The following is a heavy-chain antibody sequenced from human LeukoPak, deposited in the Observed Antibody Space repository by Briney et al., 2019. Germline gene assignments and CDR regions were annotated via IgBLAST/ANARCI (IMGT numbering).Heavy chain of an antibody. CDR3: ARCISGSYYFDY. J-gene: IGHJ4*02. V-gene: IGHV1-69*04. CDR2: IIPIFGIA. CDR1: GGTFSSYA. D-gene: IGHD1-26*01. Sequence: SVKVSCKASGGTFSSYAISWVRQAPGQGLEWMGRIIPIFGIANYAQKFQGRATITADKSTSTAYMELSSLRSEDTAVYYCARCISGSYYFDYWGQGTLVTVSS.